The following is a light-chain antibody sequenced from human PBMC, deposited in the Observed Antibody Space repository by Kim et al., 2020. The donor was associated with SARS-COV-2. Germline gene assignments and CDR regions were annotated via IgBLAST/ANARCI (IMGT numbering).Light chain of an antibody. J-gene: IGKJ2*01. Sequence: DIQLTQSPSFLSASVGHRVTITCRASQGISSYLAWYQQKPGKAPKLLIYAASTLQSGVPSRFSGSGSGTEFTLTISSLQPEDFATYYCQQLNSYPKNTFGQGTKLEI. CDR2: AAS. V-gene: IGKV1-9*01. CDR1: QGISSY. CDR3: QQLNSYPKNT.